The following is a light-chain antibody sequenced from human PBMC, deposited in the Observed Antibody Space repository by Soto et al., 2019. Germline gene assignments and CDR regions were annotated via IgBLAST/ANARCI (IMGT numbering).Light chain of an antibody. Sequence: DIQMTQSPSSLSASVGDRVTITCRSSQSISGYLNWYQQKSGQAPKLLMYAASTLQGGVPSRFSGSGSGTDFTLTISSLQPEDSATYYCQQSDSMPWTFGQGTKVDIK. J-gene: IGKJ1*01. CDR1: QSISGY. V-gene: IGKV1-39*01. CDR2: AAS. CDR3: QQSDSMPWT.